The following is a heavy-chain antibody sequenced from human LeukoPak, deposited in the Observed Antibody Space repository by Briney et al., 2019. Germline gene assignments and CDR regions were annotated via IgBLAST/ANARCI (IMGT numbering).Heavy chain of an antibody. CDR2: VAYSGSA. V-gene: IGHV4-39*01. J-gene: IGHJ4*02. D-gene: IGHD3-3*01. CDR3: ARRWGSGRSAYFDS. Sequence: SETLSLTCTVSGGSINSGSFTWDWIRQPPGKGLEWIGSVAYSGSAYFNPSLRSRLTISVDTSQNQFSLRLSSVTAADTAVYYCARRWGSGRSAYFDSWGQGAVVTVSS. CDR1: GGSINSGSFT.